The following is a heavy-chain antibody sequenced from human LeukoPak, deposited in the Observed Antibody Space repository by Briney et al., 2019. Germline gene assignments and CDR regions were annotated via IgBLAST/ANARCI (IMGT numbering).Heavy chain of an antibody. Sequence: GGSLRLSCAASGFTFSSYGMHWVRQAPGKGLEWVAFIRYDGSNKYYADSVKGRFTISRDNSKNTLYLQMNSLRAEDTAVYYCARDPPDREQQLAYAFDIWGQGTMVTVSS. CDR3: ARDPPDREQQLAYAFDI. CDR1: GFTFSSYG. V-gene: IGHV3-30*02. D-gene: IGHD6-13*01. J-gene: IGHJ3*02. CDR2: IRYDGSNK.